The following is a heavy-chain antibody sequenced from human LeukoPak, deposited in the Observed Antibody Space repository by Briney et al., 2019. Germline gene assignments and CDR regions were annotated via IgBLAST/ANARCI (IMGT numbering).Heavy chain of an antibody. CDR3: ARGGGTYYDFWSGYNNWFDP. D-gene: IGHD3-3*01. Sequence: PSETLSLTCTVSGGSISSSSYYWGWIRQPPGKGLEWIGSIYYSGSTNYNPSLKSRVTVSVDTSKNQFSLKLSSVTAADTAVYYCARGGGTYYDFWSGYNNWFDPWGQGTLVTVSS. V-gene: IGHV4-39*07. J-gene: IGHJ5*02. CDR1: GGSISSSSYY. CDR2: IYYSGST.